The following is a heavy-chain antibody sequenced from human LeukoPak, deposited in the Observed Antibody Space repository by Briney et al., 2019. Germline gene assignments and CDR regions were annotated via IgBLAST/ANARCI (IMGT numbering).Heavy chain of an antibody. Sequence: ASVKVSCTASGYTFTSYGISWVRQAPGQGLEWMGWISAYNGNTNYAQKLQGRVTMTTDTSTSTAYMELRSLRSDDTAVYYCARTSSLPGYCSSTSCYESDYWGQGTLVTVSS. J-gene: IGHJ4*02. D-gene: IGHD2-2*01. CDR1: GYTFTSYG. CDR2: ISAYNGNT. CDR3: ARTSSLPGYCSSTSCYESDY. V-gene: IGHV1-18*01.